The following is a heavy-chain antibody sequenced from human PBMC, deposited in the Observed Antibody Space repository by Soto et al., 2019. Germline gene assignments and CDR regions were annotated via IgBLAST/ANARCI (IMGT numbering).Heavy chain of an antibody. V-gene: IGHV1-18*01. J-gene: IGHJ5*02. CDR3: ARDAHNWFDP. CDR2: ISAYNGNT. Sequence: ASVKVSCKASGYTFTSYDINWVRQATGQGLEWMGWISAYNGNTNYAQKLQGRVTMTTDTSASTAYMELRSLRSDDTAVYYCARDAHNWFDPWGQGTLVTVSS. CDR1: GYTFTSYD.